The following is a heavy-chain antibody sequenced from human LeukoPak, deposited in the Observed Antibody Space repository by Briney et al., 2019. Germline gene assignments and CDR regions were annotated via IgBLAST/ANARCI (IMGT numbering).Heavy chain of an antibody. D-gene: IGHD4-17*01. CDR2: IKQDGSEK. J-gene: IGHJ4*02. Sequence: GGSLRLSCAASGFIFSSAWMSWVRQAPGKGLEWVANIKQDGSEKYYVDSVKGRFTISRGNAKNSLYLQMNSLRAEDTAVYYCARDPDDYGFDYRGQGTLVTVSS. CDR3: ARDPDDYGFDY. CDR1: GFIFSSAW. V-gene: IGHV3-7*01.